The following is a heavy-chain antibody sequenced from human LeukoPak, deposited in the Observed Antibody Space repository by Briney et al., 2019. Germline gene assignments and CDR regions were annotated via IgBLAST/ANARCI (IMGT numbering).Heavy chain of an antibody. CDR2: IYYSGNT. CDR3: TQDQQYSGDYPFDY. V-gene: IGHV4-31*03. Sequence: PSETLSLTCTVSGYSISSGVYYWTWIRQDPGKGLEWIGYIYYSGNTFYNPALKSRATISVDTSKNQFSLTLSSVTAADTAVYYCTQDQQYSGDYPFDYWGQGTLVTVSS. CDR1: GYSISSGVYY. D-gene: IGHD4-17*01. J-gene: IGHJ4*02.